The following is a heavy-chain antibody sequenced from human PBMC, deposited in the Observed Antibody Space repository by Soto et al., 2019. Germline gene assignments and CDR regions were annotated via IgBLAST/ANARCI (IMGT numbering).Heavy chain of an antibody. D-gene: IGHD1-1*01. CDR2: IWYDGSNK. CDR1: GFTFSSYG. J-gene: IGHJ6*02. CDR3: ARDSLITNWNRTYYYYYGMDV. V-gene: IGHV3-33*01. Sequence: QVQLVESGGGVVQPGRSLRLSCAASGFTFSSYGMHWVRQAPGKGLERVAVIWYDGSNKYYADSVKGRFTISRDNSKNTLYLQMNSLRAEDTAVYYCARDSLITNWNRTYYYYYGMDVWGQGTTVTVSS.